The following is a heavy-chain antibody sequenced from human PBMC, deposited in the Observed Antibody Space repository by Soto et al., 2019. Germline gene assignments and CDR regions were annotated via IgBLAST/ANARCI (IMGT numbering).Heavy chain of an antibody. CDR1: GYTFTGYY. CDR2: INPNSGGT. D-gene: IGHD3-22*01. V-gene: IGHV1-2*04. CDR3: ARGGQYYDSSGYYSFDY. J-gene: IGHJ4*02. Sequence: GASVKVSCKASGYTFTGYYMHCVRQAPGQGLEWMGWINPNSGGTNYAQKFQGWVTMTRDTSISTAYMELSRLRSDDTAVYYCARGGQYYDSSGYYSFDYWGQGTLVTVSS.